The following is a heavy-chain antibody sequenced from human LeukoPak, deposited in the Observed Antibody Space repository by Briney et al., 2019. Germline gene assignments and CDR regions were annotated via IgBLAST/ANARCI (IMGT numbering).Heavy chain of an antibody. CDR2: ISSSGSTI. D-gene: IGHD5-18*01. J-gene: IGHJ4*02. Sequence: PGGSLRLSCAASGLTFSSYEMNWVRQAPGKGLEWVSYISSSGSTIYYADSVKGRFTISRDNAKNSLYLQMSSLRAEDTAVYYCARNKKGDRYTYGHDYWGQGTLVTVSS. V-gene: IGHV3-48*03. CDR3: ARNKKGDRYTYGHDY. CDR1: GLTFSSYE.